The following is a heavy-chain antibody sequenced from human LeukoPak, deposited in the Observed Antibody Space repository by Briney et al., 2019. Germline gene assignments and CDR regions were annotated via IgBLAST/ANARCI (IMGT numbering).Heavy chain of an antibody. D-gene: IGHD2-15*01. CDR3: ARKSRLVGYGMDV. CDR1: GGSFSGYY. Sequence: SETLSLTCAVYGGSFSGYYWSWIRQPPGKGLEWIGEINHSGSTNYNPSLKSRVTISVDTSKNQFSLKLSSVTAADTAMYYCARKSRLVGYGMDVWGKGTTVTVSS. CDR2: INHSGST. V-gene: IGHV4-34*01. J-gene: IGHJ6*04.